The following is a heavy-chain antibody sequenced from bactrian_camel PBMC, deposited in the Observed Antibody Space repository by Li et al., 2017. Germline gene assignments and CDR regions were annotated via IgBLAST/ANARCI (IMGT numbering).Heavy chain of an antibody. D-gene: IGHD6*01. CDR3: AEGRGSRGEHCYSLNY. J-gene: IGHJ4*01. CDR2: IGSNGRT. Sequence: HVQLVESGGGSVPAGGSLTLTCTASVSAYVAYVYAMAWFHMAPGKEREGVAAIGSNGRTNYADSVKGRFTISQDSARNTVYLQMNNLQPEDTATYCCAEGRGSRGEHCYSLNYWGQGTQVTVS. CDR1: VSAYVAYVYA. V-gene: IGHV3S53*01.